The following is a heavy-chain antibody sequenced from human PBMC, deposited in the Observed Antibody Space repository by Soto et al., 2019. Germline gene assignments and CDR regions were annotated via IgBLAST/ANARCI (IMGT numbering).Heavy chain of an antibody. V-gene: IGHV4-34*01. CDR3: ARAAVRYFDWLSHDYYMDV. CDR2: INHSGST. CDR1: GGSFSGYY. J-gene: IGHJ6*03. Sequence: SETLSLTCAVYGGSFSGYYWSWIRQPPGKGLEWIGEINHSGSTNYNPSLKSRVTISVDTSKNQFSLKLSSVTAADTAVYYCARAAVRYFDWLSHDYYMDVWGKGTTVTVSS. D-gene: IGHD3-9*01.